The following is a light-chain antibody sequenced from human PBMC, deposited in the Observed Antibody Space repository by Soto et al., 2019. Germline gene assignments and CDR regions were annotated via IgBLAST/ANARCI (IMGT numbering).Light chain of an antibody. Sequence: QSALTQPPSASGSPGQSVTVSCTGTSSDVGGYNYVSWYQQHPGKAPKLMIYDVTQRPSGVPDRFSGFKSGNTASLTVSGLQAEDEADYYCSSYAGTHVVFGTGTKVTVL. CDR3: SSYAGTHVV. V-gene: IGLV2-8*01. CDR1: SSDVGGYNY. CDR2: DVT. J-gene: IGLJ1*01.